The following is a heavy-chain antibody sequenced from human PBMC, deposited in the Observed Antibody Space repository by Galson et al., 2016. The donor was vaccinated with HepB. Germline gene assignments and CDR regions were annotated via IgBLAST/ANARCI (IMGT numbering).Heavy chain of an antibody. V-gene: IGHV3-7*01. CDR1: GFTFDNWW. CDR2: IKTDGSAQ. Sequence: SLRLSCAASGFTFDNWWMMWVRQAPGKGLEWVADIKTDGSAQAYVDSVRGRFTISRDNAKNSRYLQLTSLRAEDSAVYYCARGTREADYWGREPWSPSPQ. J-gene: IGHJ4*02. D-gene: IGHD5-24*01. CDR3: ARGTREADY.